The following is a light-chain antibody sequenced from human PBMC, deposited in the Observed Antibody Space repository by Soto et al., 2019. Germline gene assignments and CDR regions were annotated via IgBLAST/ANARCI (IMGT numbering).Light chain of an antibody. CDR2: AAS. CDR3: QQSYSTLT. J-gene: IGKJ3*01. CDR1: QSISSY. V-gene: IGKV1-39*01. Sequence: IPMTQSPSSLSASVGDRVTITCRASQSISSYLNWYQQKPGKAPKLLIYAASSLQSGVPSRFSGSGSGTDFTLTISSLQPEDFATYYCQQSYSTLTFGPGTKVDIK.